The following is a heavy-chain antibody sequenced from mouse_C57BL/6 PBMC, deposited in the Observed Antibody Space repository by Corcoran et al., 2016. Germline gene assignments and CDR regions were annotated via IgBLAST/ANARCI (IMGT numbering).Heavy chain of an antibody. J-gene: IGHJ2*01. V-gene: IGHV9-3*01. D-gene: IGHD1-1*01. CDR1: GYTFTTYG. CDR3: ARGYYGSSYDY. CDR2: INTYSGVP. Sequence: QIQLVQSGPELKKPGETVKISCKASGYTFTTYGMSWVKQAPGKGLKWMGWINTYSGVPTYADDFKGRFAFSLETSASTAYLQINNLKNEDTATYFCARGYYGSSYDYWGQGTTLTVSS.